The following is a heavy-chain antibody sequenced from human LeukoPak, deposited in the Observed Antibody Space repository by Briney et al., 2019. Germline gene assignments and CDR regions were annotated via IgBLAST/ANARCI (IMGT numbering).Heavy chain of an antibody. Sequence: SETLSLTCAVYGGSFSGYYWSWIRQPPGKGLEWIGEINHSGSTNYNPSLKSRVTISVDTSKNQFSLKLSSVTAADTAVYYCARDRPVTGANWFDPWGQGALVTVSS. V-gene: IGHV4-34*01. J-gene: IGHJ5*02. CDR3: ARDRPVTGANWFDP. CDR1: GGSFSGYY. CDR2: INHSGST. D-gene: IGHD4-11*01.